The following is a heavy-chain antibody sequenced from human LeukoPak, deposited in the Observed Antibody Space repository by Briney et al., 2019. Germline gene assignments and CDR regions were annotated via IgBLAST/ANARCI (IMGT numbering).Heavy chain of an antibody. CDR3: ARGVCTSSYCHAGDYGMDV. CDR2: IFSGGST. D-gene: IGHD2-2*01. J-gene: IGHJ6*02. Sequence: PSETLSLTCTVSGGSISSYYWSWIRQPPGKGLEWIGYIFSGGSTNYNPSLKSRTTISLDTSKSQFSLTVSSVTAADTAVYYCARGVCTSSYCHAGDYGMDVWGQGTTVTVSS. V-gene: IGHV4-59*08. CDR1: GGSISSYY.